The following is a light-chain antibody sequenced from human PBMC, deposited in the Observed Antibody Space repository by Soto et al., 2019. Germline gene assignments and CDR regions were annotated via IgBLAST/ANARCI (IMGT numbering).Light chain of an antibody. J-gene: IGLJ1*01. V-gene: IGLV2-8*01. Sequence: QSVLTQPPSESGSPGHSVTISCTGTSSDIGGYNYVSWYQHHPGKAPKLMIYEVTKRPSGVPDRFSGSRSGNTASLTVSGLQAEDEADYYCCSYAGSNYHYVFGTGTTVTVL. CDR1: SSDIGGYNY. CDR3: CSYAGSNYHYV. CDR2: EVT.